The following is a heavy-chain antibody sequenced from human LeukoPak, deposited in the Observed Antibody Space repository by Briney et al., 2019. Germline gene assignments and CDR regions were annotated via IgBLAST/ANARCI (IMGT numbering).Heavy chain of an antibody. CDR2: IYYSGST. Sequence: SETLSLTCTVSGGSISSSSYYWGWIRQPPGKGLEWIGSIYYSGSTYYNPSLKSRVTISVDTSKNQFSLKLSSVTAADTAVYYCARGGRDGYAANDAFDIWGQGTMVTVSS. V-gene: IGHV4-39*07. CDR1: GGSISSSSYY. D-gene: IGHD5-24*01. CDR3: ARGGRDGYAANDAFDI. J-gene: IGHJ3*02.